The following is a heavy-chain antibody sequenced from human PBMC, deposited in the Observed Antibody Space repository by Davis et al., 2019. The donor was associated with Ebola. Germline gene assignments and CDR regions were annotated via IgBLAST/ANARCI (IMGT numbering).Heavy chain of an antibody. CDR3: ARGHISGWYYYYYGMDV. CDR1: GFTFSSYW. CDR2: INSDGSST. J-gene: IGHJ6*02. D-gene: IGHD6-19*01. Sequence: HTGGSLRLSCAASGFTFSSYWMHWVRQAPGKGLVWVSRINSDGSSTGYADSVKGRFTISRDNAKNTLYLQMNSLRAEDTAVYYCARGHISGWYYYYYGMDVWGQGTTVTVSS. V-gene: IGHV3-74*01.